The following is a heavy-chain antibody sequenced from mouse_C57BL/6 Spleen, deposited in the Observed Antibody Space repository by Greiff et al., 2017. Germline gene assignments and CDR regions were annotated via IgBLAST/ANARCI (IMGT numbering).Heavy chain of an antibody. V-gene: IGHV15-2*01. Sequence: VQLVESGSELRSPGSSVKLSCKDFDSEVFPIAYMSWVRQKPGHGFEWIGGILPSIGRTIYGEKFEDKATLDADTLSNTAYLELNSLTSEDSAIYYCARITTVVEGHWYFDVWGTGTTVTVSS. D-gene: IGHD1-1*01. J-gene: IGHJ1*03. CDR1: DSEVFPIAY. CDR3: ARITTVVEGHWYFDV. CDR2: ILPSIGRT.